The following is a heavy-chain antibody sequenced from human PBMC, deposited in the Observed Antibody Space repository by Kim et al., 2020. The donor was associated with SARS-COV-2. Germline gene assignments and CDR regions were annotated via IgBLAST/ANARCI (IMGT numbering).Heavy chain of an antibody. V-gene: IGHV4-34*01. Sequence: SETLSLTCAVYGGSFSGYYWSWIRQPPGKGLEWIGEINHSGSTNYNPSLKSRVTISVDTSKNQFSLKLSSVTAADTAVYYCARGDYGDHYYYYGMDVWGQGTTVTVSS. CDR1: GGSFSGYY. J-gene: IGHJ6*02. D-gene: IGHD4-17*01. CDR2: INHSGST. CDR3: ARGDYGDHYYYYGMDV.